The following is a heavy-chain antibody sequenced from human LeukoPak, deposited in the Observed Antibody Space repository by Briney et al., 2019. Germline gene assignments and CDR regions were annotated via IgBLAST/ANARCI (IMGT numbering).Heavy chain of an antibody. D-gene: IGHD5-24*01. CDR1: GFTFSGSA. J-gene: IGHJ4*02. CDR3: AKRRGYNPGRSPFDY. Sequence: GGSLRLSCAASGFTFSGSAMHWVRQASGKGLEWVGRIRSKANSYATAYAASVKGRFTISRDNSKNTLYLQMNSLRVEDTAVYYCAKRRGYNPGRSPFDYWGQGTLVTVSS. CDR2: IRSKANSYAT. V-gene: IGHV3-73*01.